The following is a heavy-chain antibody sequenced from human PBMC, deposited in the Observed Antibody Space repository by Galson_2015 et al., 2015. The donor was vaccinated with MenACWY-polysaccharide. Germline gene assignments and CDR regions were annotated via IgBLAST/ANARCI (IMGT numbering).Heavy chain of an antibody. D-gene: IGHD5-24*01. V-gene: IGHV3-33*01. CDR1: RFTFRNYG. J-gene: IGHJ4*02. CDR2: IWYDGSNK. CDR3: AAGTGRDGYSFDY. Sequence: SLRLSCAASRFTFRNYGMHWVRQAPGKGLEWVTVIWYDGSNKYYADSVKGRFTISRDNSKSTLYLQMNSLRAEDTAVYYCAAGTGRDGYSFDYWGQGTLVTVSS.